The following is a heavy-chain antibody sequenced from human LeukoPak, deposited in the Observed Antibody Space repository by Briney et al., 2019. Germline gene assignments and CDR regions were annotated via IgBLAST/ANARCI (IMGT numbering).Heavy chain of an antibody. CDR3: ARDGDGYNYYYYGMDV. Sequence: KPSETLSLTCTVSGGSISSYYWSWIRQPAGKGLEWIGRIYTSGSTNYNPSLKSRVTMSVDTSKNQFSLKLSSVTAADTAVYYCARDGDGYNYYYYGMDVWGQGTTVTVSS. D-gene: IGHD5-24*01. CDR1: GGSISSYY. V-gene: IGHV4-4*07. J-gene: IGHJ6*02. CDR2: IYTSGST.